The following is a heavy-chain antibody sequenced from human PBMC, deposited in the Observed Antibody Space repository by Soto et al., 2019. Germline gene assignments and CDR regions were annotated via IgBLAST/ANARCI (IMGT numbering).Heavy chain of an antibody. CDR1: GGSISSGDYY. Sequence: PSETLSLTCTVSGGSISSGDYYWSWIRQPPGKGLEWIGYIYYSGSTYYNPSLKSRVTISVDTSKNQFSLKLSSVTAAGTAVYYCARDRGPLRTPVYYYYGMDVWGQGTTVTVSS. D-gene: IGHD3-10*01. V-gene: IGHV4-30-4*01. J-gene: IGHJ6*02. CDR2: IYYSGST. CDR3: ARDRGPLRTPVYYYYGMDV.